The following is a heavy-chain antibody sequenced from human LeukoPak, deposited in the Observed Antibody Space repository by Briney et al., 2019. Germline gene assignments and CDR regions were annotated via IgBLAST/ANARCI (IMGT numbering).Heavy chain of an antibody. J-gene: IGHJ3*02. CDR1: GGSISSYY. CDR3: ARYIVSYPHDAFDI. Sequence: SETLSLTCTVSGGSISSYYWSWIRQPPGKGLEWIGYIYYSVSTSYNPSLKSRVTISVDTSKKQFSLKLSSVTAADTAFYYCARYIVSYPHDAFDIWGQGTMVTVSS. CDR2: IYYSVST. V-gene: IGHV4-59*01. D-gene: IGHD1-26*01.